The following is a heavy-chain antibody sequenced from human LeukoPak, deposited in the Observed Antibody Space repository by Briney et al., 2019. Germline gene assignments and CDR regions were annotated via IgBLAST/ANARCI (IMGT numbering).Heavy chain of an antibody. CDR2: VWYDGNDK. V-gene: IGHV3-33*01. D-gene: IGHD2/OR15-2a*01. J-gene: IGHJ6*03. Sequence: GGSLRLSCAASGFTFSSYGMHWARQAPGKGLEWVAVVWYDGNDKYYADSVQGRFTISRDNSRYTLYLQMSSLRAEDTAVYFCARQYSNPYYHYMDVWGKGTTVTVSS. CDR1: GFTFSSYG. CDR3: ARQYSNPYYHYMDV.